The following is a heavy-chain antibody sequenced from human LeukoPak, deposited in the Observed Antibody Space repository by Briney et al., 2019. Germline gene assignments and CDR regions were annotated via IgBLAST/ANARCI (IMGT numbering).Heavy chain of an antibody. V-gene: IGHV1-24*01. CDR1: GYTLTELS. D-gene: IGHD6-19*01. J-gene: IGHJ5*02. Sequence: ASVKVSCKVSGYTLTELSMHWVRQAPGKGLEWMGGFDPEDGETIYAQKFQGRVTMTEDTSTDTAYMELSSLRSEDTAVYYCATSGWYGRGNWFDPWGQGTLVTVSS. CDR3: ATSGWYGRGNWFDP. CDR2: FDPEDGET.